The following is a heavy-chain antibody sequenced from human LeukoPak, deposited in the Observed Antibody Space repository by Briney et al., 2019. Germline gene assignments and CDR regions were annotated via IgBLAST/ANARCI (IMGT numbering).Heavy chain of an antibody. CDR2: INHSGST. J-gene: IGHJ6*03. D-gene: IGHD3-22*01. CDR3: ARGVGYYYDSSGYSPSVYYYYYYMDV. CDR1: GGSFSGYY. Sequence: SETLSLNCAVYGGSFSGYYWSWIRQPPGKGLEWIGEINHSGSTNYNPSLKSRVTISVDTSKNQFSLKLSSVTAADTAVYYCARGVGYYYDSSGYSPSVYYYYYYMDVWGKGTTVTVSS. V-gene: IGHV4-34*01.